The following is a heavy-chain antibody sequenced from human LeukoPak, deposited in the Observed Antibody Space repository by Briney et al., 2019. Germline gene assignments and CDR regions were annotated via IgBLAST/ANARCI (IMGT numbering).Heavy chain of an antibody. Sequence: ASVKVSCKASGYTFTSYDINWVRQATGQGLEWMGWMNPNSGNPGYAQKFQGRVTMTRNTSISTAYMELSSLRSEDTAVYYCARGDRPGSSRGRLRGDYGMDVWGQGTTVTVSS. CDR1: GYTFTSYD. CDR2: MNPNSGNP. CDR3: ARGDRPGSSRGRLRGDYGMDV. V-gene: IGHV1-8*01. D-gene: IGHD4-17*01. J-gene: IGHJ6*02.